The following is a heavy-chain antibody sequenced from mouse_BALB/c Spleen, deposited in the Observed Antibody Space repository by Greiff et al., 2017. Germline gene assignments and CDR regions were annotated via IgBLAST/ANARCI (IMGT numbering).Heavy chain of an antibody. V-gene: IGHV5-4*02. CDR1: GFTFSDYY. Sequence: EVKLMESGGGLVKPGGSLKLSCAASGFTFSDYYMYWVRQTPEKRLEWVATISDGGSYTYYPDSVKGRFTISRDNAKNNLYLQMSSLKSEDTAMYYCARDRTEAYWGQGTLVTVSA. J-gene: IGHJ3*01. CDR2: ISDGGSYT. CDR3: ARDRTEAY.